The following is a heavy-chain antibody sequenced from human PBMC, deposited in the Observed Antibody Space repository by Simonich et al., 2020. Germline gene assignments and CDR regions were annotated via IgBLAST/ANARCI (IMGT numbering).Heavy chain of an antibody. CDR3: ARHLQLGPFDY. V-gene: IGHV4-34*01. CDR2: INHSGST. CDR1: GGSFSGYY. Sequence: QVQLQQWGAGLLKPSETLSLTCAVYGGSFSGYYWSWIRQPPWKALVWIGEINHSGSTNYNPSLKSRVTISVDTSKNQFSLKLSSVTAADTAVYYCARHLQLGPFDYWGQGTLVTVSS. D-gene: IGHD1-1*01. J-gene: IGHJ4*02.